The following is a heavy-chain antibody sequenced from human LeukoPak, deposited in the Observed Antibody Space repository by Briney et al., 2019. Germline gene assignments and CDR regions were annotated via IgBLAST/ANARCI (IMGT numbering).Heavy chain of an antibody. J-gene: IGHJ6*03. CDR2: VKVDGSEI. V-gene: IGHV3-7*01. D-gene: IGHD3-3*01. CDR1: GFTFTSYW. CDR3: ARDPIRYLGWDV. Sequence: GGSLRLSCAASGFTFTSYWMSWLRQTPERGLEWVSNVKVDGSEIFYVESVKGRFTISRDNANNLLYLQMDSLRDEDTAVYYCARDPIRYLGWDVWGKGTTVTVS.